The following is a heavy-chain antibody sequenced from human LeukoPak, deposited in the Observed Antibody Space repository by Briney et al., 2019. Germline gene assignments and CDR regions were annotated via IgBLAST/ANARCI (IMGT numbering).Heavy chain of an antibody. V-gene: IGHV1-69*05. CDR3: ARATDYCDYGEALFGPSFDP. Sequence: SVKVSCKASGGTFSSYAISWVRQAPGQGLEWMGGIIPIFGTANYAQNIKGRVTITTAASTSTAYMELSSLRSEDTAVYYCARATDYCDYGEALFGPSFDPWGQGTLVTVSS. CDR1: GGTFSSYA. J-gene: IGHJ5*02. CDR2: IIPIFGTA. D-gene: IGHD4-17*01.